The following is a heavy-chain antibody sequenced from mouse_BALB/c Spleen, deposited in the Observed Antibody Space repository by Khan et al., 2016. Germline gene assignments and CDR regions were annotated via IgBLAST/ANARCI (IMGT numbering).Heavy chain of an antibody. CDR2: ISYSGYT. D-gene: IGHD2-3*01. CDR3: VSGNDGFFTLVAY. Sequence: EVQLQESGLGLVKPSQSLSLTCTVTGYSITSDCAWSWIRQFPGNKLEWMGYISYSGYTSYNPSLKSRISVTRDTSKNQFFLQLNSVTTEDTATEYGVSGNDGFFTLVAYWGQGTLVTVSA. V-gene: IGHV3-2*02. J-gene: IGHJ3*01. CDR1: GYSITSDCA.